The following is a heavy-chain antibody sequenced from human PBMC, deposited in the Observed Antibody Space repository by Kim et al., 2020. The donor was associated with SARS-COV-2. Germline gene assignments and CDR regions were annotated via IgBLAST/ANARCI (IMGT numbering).Heavy chain of an antibody. CDR3: ATRRGSGTYYPFDS. D-gene: IGHD3-10*01. J-gene: IGHJ4*02. V-gene: IGHV3-53*01. Sequence: ADPVKGRFTISSDNSKNMLILHMNNLRAEDTALYYCATRRGSGTYYPFDSWGQGTLVTVSS.